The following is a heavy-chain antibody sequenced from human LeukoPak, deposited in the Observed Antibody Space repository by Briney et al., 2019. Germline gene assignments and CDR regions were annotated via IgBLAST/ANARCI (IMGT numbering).Heavy chain of an antibody. CDR2: INPNSGGT. J-gene: IGHJ4*02. CDR3: ARDSSGWYASYDY. D-gene: IGHD6-19*01. V-gene: IGHV1-2*06. CDR1: GYTFTGHY. Sequence: ASVKVSCKASGYTFTGHYIHWVRQAPGQGLEWMGRINPNSGGTNYAQKFQGRVTMTRDTSISTAYMELSRLRSDDTAVYYCARDSSGWYASYDYWGQGTLVTVSS.